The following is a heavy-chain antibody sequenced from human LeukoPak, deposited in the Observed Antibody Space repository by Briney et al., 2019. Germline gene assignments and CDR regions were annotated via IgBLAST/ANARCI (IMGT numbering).Heavy chain of an antibody. Sequence: SQTLSLTCTVSGGSINDASWNWIRQPPGQGLEWIGYIYHSGGTNYNPSLKSRVTISLDTSKNQFSLKLSSVTAADTAVYYCARVGTYYRSLDSWGQGTLVTVSS. CDR1: GGSINDAS. CDR2: IYHSGGT. V-gene: IGHV4-59*01. CDR3: ARVGTYYRSLDS. J-gene: IGHJ4*02. D-gene: IGHD3-10*01.